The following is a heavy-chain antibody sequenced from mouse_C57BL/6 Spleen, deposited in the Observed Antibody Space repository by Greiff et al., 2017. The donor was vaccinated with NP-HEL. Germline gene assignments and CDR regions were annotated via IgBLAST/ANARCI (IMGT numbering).Heavy chain of an antibody. Sequence: QVQLKESGAELVRPGTSVKVSCKASGYAFTNYLIEWVKQRPGQGLEWIGVINPGSGGTNYNEKFKGKATLTADKSSSTAYMQRSSLTSEDAAVYFCALYYGYDNYCDYWGQGTTLTVSS. CDR3: ALYYGYDNYCDY. CDR1: GYAFTNYL. V-gene: IGHV1-54*01. D-gene: IGHD2-2*01. CDR2: INPGSGGT. J-gene: IGHJ2*01.